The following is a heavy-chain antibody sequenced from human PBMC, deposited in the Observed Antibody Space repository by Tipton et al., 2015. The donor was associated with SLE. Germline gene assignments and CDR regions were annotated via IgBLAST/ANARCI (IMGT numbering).Heavy chain of an antibody. V-gene: IGHV4-59*12. CDR3: ARTISMGPPAGFDF. CDR2: IYDSGST. Sequence: TLSLTCTVSGDSISSYYWSWIRQPPGKGLEWIGYIYDSGSTYYSPSLESRMTMSVDTSKNQFSLSLKSMTAADTAVYFCARTISMGPPAGFDFWGQGILVTVSS. CDR1: GDSISSYY. J-gene: IGHJ4*02. D-gene: IGHD3-9*01.